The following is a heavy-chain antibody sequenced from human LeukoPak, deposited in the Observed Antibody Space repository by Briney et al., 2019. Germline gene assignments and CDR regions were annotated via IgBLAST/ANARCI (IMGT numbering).Heavy chain of an antibody. D-gene: IGHD6-13*01. CDR2: ISSSSSYI. CDR3: ANSGYSSSWYFF. CDR1: GFTFSSYS. V-gene: IGHV3-21*04. J-gene: IGHJ4*02. Sequence: PGGSLRLSCAASGFTFSSYSMNWVRQAPGKGLEWVSSISSSSSYIYYADSVKGRFTISRDNSKNTLYLQMNSLRAEDTAVYYCANSGYSSSWYFFGGQGTLVTVSS.